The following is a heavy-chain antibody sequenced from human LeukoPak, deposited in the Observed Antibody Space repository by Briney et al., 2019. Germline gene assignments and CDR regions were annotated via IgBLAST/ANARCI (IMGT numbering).Heavy chain of an antibody. Sequence: SETLSLTCTVSGGSISSYYWSWIWQPAGKGLEWIGRIYTSGSTNYNPSLKSRVTMSVDTSKNQFSLKLSSVTAADTAVYYCAREIHSSPIYYYYYLDVWGKGTTVTVSS. V-gene: IGHV4-4*07. D-gene: IGHD6-13*01. J-gene: IGHJ6*03. CDR2: IYTSGST. CDR3: AREIHSSPIYYYYYLDV. CDR1: GGSISSYY.